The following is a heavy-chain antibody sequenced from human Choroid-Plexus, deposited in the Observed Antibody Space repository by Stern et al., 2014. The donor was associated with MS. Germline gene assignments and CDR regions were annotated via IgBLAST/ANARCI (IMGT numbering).Heavy chain of an antibody. CDR2: VSYDGSNK. J-gene: IGHJ5*02. CDR3: AKDRQYLTYFFDH. D-gene: IGHD2/OR15-2a*01. CDR1: GFTFGSCA. Sequence: VQLVESGGGVVQPGRPLRLSCVASGFTFGSCAMHWVRQAPGKGLEWVAGVSYDGSNKYYADSVKGLFTISRDNSKNTLYMQMSSLRPEDTAVYYCAKDRQYLTYFFDHWGQGSLVTVSS. V-gene: IGHV3-30*18.